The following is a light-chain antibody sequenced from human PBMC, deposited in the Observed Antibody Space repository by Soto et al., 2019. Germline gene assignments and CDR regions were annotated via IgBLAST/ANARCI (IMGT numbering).Light chain of an antibody. CDR1: DSDVGSHNL. V-gene: IGLV2-23*02. CDR3: CSYAVSNTYL. Sequence: QSALTQPASVSASPGQSITISCTGTDSDVGSHNLVSWYQLHPDKAPKLMIYEVTKRPSGVTNRFSGSKSGNTASLTIAGLQAEDEADYYCCSYAVSNTYLFGNGTKVTVL. J-gene: IGLJ1*01. CDR2: EVT.